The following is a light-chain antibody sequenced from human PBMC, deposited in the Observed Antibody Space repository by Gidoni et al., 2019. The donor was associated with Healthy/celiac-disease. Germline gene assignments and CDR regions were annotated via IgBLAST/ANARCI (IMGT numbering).Light chain of an antibody. Sequence: IVLTQSPATLSLSPGERATLPCRASQSVSSYLAWYQQKPGQAPRLLIYDASNRATGIPARFSGSGSGTDFTLTISSLEPEDFAVYYCQQRSNWLFTFGPGTKVDIK. CDR3: QQRSNWLFT. J-gene: IGKJ3*01. CDR2: DAS. CDR1: QSVSSY. V-gene: IGKV3-11*01.